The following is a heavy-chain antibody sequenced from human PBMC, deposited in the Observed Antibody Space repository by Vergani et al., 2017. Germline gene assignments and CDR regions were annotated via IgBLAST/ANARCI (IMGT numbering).Heavy chain of an antibody. D-gene: IGHD3-9*01. CDR1: GYTFTSYG. CDR2: ISAYNGNT. V-gene: IGHV1-18*04. J-gene: IGHJ3*02. CDR3: ARDKSAYYDILTGYSAFDI. Sequence: QVQLVQSGAEVKKPGASVKVSCKASGYTFTSYGISWVRQAPGQGLEWMGWISAYNGNTNYAQKLQGRVTMTTDTSTSTAYMELRSLRSDDTDVYYCARDKSAYYDILTGYSAFDIWGQGTMVTVSS.